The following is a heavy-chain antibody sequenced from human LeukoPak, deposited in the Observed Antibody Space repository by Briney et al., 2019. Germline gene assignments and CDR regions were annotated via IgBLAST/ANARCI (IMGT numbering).Heavy chain of an antibody. V-gene: IGHV3-48*04. J-gene: IGHJ4*02. CDR2: ISSLSGTI. Sequence: GGSLRLSCAASGFPFNSYSMNWVRQAPGEGLEWVSYISSLSGTIYYADSVKGRFTISRDNAKNSLYLQMNSLRAEDTAIYYCARCGDGLPCDFDYWGQGTLVTVSS. CDR3: ARCGDGLPCDFDY. CDR1: GFPFNSYS. D-gene: IGHD3-10*01.